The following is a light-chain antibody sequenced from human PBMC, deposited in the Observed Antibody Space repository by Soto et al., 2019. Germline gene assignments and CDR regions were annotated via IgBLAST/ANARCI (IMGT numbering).Light chain of an antibody. CDR2: RAS. CDR1: QGITSW. Sequence: DIQMTQSPSSVSASVGDRVTITCRASQGITSWLAWYQQKPGKAPKLLIYRASNLQSGVPSRFSGSGSGTDFSLTISGLQPADSATYYCQQTATFPLTLGGGTKAEIK. CDR3: QQTATFPLT. J-gene: IGKJ4*01. V-gene: IGKV1-12*01.